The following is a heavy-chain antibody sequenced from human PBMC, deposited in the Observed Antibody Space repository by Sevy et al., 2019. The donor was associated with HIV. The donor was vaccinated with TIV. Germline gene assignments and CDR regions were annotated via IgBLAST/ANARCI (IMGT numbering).Heavy chain of an antibody. CDR1: GGSISSSSYY. J-gene: IGHJ5*02. CDR3: ARVGINYYDSSGISFDP. D-gene: IGHD3-22*01. Sequence: SETLSLTCTVSGGSISSSSYYWGWIRQPTGKGLEWIGSIYYSGSTYYNPSLKSRVTISVDTSKNQFSLKLSSVTAADTAVYYCARVGINYYDSSGISFDPWGQGTLVTVSS. V-gene: IGHV4-39*01. CDR2: IYYSGST.